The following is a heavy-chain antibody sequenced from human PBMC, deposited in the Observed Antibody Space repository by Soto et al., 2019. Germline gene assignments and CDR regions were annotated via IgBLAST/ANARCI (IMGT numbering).Heavy chain of an antibody. CDR1: GFSFSSFA. CDR3: AKDPNYDFWSGFSAVYFDY. V-gene: IGHV3-23*01. Sequence: EVHLLQSGGGLVQPGGSLRLSCAASGFSFSSFALSWVRQSPGKGREWVAAVSGRGGDTYYANSVKGRFTISRDNSQNTLFLQMNSLRAEDSAIYYCAKDPNYDFWSGFSAVYFDYWGQGTRVTVSS. J-gene: IGHJ4*02. CDR2: VSGRGGDT. D-gene: IGHD3-3*01.